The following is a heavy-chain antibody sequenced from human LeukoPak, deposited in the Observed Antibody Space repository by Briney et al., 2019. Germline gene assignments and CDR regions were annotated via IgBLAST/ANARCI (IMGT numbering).Heavy chain of an antibody. Sequence: GSLRLSCAASGFTVSSNYMSWVRQPPGKGLEWIASIHYSGSTYYNPSLRSRATISMDTSKNQFSLKLSSVTAADTAVYYCARHGLWLGRSDHWGQGTLVTVSS. V-gene: IGHV4-39*01. CDR2: IHYSGST. CDR3: ARHGLWLGRSDH. J-gene: IGHJ4*02. D-gene: IGHD6-19*01. CDR1: GFTVSSNY.